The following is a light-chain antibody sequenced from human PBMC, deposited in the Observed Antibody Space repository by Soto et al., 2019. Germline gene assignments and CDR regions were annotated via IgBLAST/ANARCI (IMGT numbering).Light chain of an antibody. CDR3: QQFNSCPIT. CDR1: QDIRGA. CDR2: DVS. Sequence: AIQLTQSPSSLSASVGDRVTITCRASQDIRGALAWYQQKPGKAPKMLIYDVSTLESGVPSRFSGSSSGTDFTLTISSLQPEDFATYYCQQFNSCPITFGQGTRLEIK. J-gene: IGKJ5*01. V-gene: IGKV1-13*02.